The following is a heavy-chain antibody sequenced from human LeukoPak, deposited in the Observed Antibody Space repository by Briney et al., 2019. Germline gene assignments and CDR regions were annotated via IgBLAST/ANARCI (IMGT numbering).Heavy chain of an antibody. J-gene: IGHJ3*02. D-gene: IGHD2-2*01. V-gene: IGHV3-21*01. CDR3: ARAWGYCSSTSCYVVAFDI. CDR2: ISSSSSYI. CDR1: GFTFSSYS. Sequence: GGSLRLSCAASGFTFSSYSMNWVRQAPGKGLEWVSSISSSSSYIYYAASVKGRFTISRDNAKNSLYLQMNSLRAEDTAVYYCARAWGYCSSTSCYVVAFDIWGQGTMVTVSS.